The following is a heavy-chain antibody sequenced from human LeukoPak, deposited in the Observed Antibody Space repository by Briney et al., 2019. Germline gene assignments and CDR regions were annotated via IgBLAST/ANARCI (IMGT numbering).Heavy chain of an antibody. CDR2: IYSGGST. CDR3: ARVSYSIQGNYGMDV. J-gene: IGHJ6*02. D-gene: IGHD3-3*02. V-gene: IGHV3-53*01. Sequence: GGSLRLSCAASGFTVSSNYMSWVRQAPGKGLEWVSVIYSGGSTYYADSVKGRFTISRDNSKNTLYLQMNSLRAEDTAVYYCARVSYSIQGNYGMDVWGQGTTVTVSS. CDR1: GFTVSSNY.